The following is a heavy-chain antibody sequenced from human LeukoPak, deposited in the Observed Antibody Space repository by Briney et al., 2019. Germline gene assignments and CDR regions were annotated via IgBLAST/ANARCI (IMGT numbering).Heavy chain of an antibody. J-gene: IGHJ4*02. CDR2: ISGSGGST. CDR3: AKDRQQLVSGPSDY. CDR1: GFTFSSYA. D-gene: IGHD6-13*01. V-gene: IGHV3-23*01. Sequence: QSGGSLRLSCAASGFTFSSYAMSWARQAPGKGLEWVSAISGSGGSTYYADSVKGRFTISRDNSKNTLYLQMNSLRAEDTAVYYCAKDRQQLVSGPSDYWGQGTLVTVSS.